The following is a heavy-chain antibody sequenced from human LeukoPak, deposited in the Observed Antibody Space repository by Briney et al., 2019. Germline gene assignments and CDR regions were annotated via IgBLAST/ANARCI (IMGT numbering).Heavy chain of an antibody. V-gene: IGHV3-23*01. D-gene: IGHD4-17*01. CDR2: ISGSGGST. CDR1: GFTFSSYA. CDR3: AGYGDYGGYFDY. Sequence: PGGSLRLSCAASGFTFSSYAMSWVRQAPGKGLEWVSAISGSGGSTYYADSVKGRFTISRDNSKNTLYLQMNSLRAEDTAVYYCAGYGDYGGYFDYWGQGTLVTVSS. J-gene: IGHJ4*02.